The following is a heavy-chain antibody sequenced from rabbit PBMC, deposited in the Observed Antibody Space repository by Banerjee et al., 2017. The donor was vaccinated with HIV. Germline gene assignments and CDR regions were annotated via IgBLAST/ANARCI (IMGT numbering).Heavy chain of an antibody. CDR3: ARDPIGNTYHYFDL. Sequence: QSLEESGGDLVKPGASLTLTCKASGLDFSSSYWICWVRQAPGKGLEWIACIGTYSSGGTYYASWAKGRFTISKTSSTTVTLQLNSLTDADTATYFCARDPIGNTYHYFDLWGPGTLVTVS. CDR1: GLDFSSSYW. J-gene: IGHJ4*01. CDR2: IGTYSSGGT. V-gene: IGHV1S40*01. D-gene: IGHD6-1*01.